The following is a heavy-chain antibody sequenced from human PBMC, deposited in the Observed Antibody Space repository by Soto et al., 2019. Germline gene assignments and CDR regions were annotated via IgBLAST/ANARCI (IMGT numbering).Heavy chain of an antibody. CDR1: GGSISSGGYY. V-gene: IGHV4-31*03. J-gene: IGHJ6*02. Sequence: QVQLQESGPGLVKPSQTLSLTCTVSGGSISSGGYYWSWIRQHPGKGLEWIGYIYYSGSTYYNPSLKSRVNISVDTSKNQVSLKLSSVTAADTAVYYCARETGDGDYYGMDVWGQGTTVTVSS. D-gene: IGHD2-21*01. CDR2: IYYSGST. CDR3: ARETGDGDYYGMDV.